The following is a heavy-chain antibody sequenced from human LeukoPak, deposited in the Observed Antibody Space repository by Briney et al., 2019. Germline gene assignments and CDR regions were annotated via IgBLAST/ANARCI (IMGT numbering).Heavy chain of an antibody. CDR1: GYTFTGYY. J-gene: IGHJ4*02. CDR3: ANSPVAGVLYYFDY. Sequence: GASVKVSCKASGYTFTGYYMHWVRQAPGQGLEWMGWINPNSGGTNYAQKFQGRVTMTRNTSISTAYMELSSLRSEDTAVYYCANSPVAGVLYYFDYWGQGTLVTVSS. V-gene: IGHV1-2*02. D-gene: IGHD6-19*01. CDR2: INPNSGGT.